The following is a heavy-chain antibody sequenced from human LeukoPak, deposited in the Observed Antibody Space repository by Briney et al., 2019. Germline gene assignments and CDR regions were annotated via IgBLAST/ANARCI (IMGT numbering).Heavy chain of an antibody. CDR3: ARGLGGVVVVPAVMVWFDP. CDR1: GYTFTSYG. V-gene: IGHV1-18*01. J-gene: IGHJ5*02. D-gene: IGHD2-2*01. Sequence: ASVKVSCKASGYTFTSYGISWVRQAPGQGLEWMGWISAYNGNTNYAQKLQGRVTMTTDTSTSTAYMELRSLRSDDTAVYYCARGLGGVVVVPAVMVWFDPWGQGTLVTVSS. CDR2: ISAYNGNT.